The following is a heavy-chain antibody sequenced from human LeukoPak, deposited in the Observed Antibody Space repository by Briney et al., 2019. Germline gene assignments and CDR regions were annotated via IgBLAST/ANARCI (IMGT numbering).Heavy chain of an antibody. D-gene: IGHD1-26*01. CDR1: GFTFNTYA. CDR2: MSGSGSST. J-gene: IGHJ3*02. Sequence: GGLRLSCAASGFTFNTYAMSWVRQAPGKGLEWVSSMSGSGSSTYYADSVKGRFTISRESAKNSLYLQMNSLRAGDTAVYYCVRVGSNAFDIWGRGTMVTVSS. V-gene: IGHV3-23*01. CDR3: VRVGSNAFDI.